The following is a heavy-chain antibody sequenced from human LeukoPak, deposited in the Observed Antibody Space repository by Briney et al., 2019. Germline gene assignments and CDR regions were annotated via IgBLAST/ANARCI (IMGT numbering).Heavy chain of an antibody. V-gene: IGHV4-34*01. J-gene: IGHJ4*02. Sequence: KTSETLSLTCAVYGGSFSGCYWSWIRQPPGKGLEWIGEINHSGSTNYNPSLKSRVTISVDTSKNQFSLKLSSVTAADTAVYYCARGGGSSWYRGGGYYFDYWGQGTLVTVSS. CDR2: INHSGST. CDR3: ARGGGSSWYRGGGYYFDY. CDR1: GGSFSGCY. D-gene: IGHD6-13*01.